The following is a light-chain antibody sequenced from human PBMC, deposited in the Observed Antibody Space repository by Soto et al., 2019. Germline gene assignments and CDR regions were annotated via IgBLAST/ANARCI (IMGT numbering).Light chain of an antibody. CDR1: QGISSA. CDR2: DAS. CDR3: QQFQSYAIT. V-gene: IGKV1-13*02. J-gene: IGKJ4*01. Sequence: AIQLTQSPSSLSASVGDRVTITCRASQGISSALAWYQHKPGRAPRLLTYDASSLQSGVSSRFSGSGSGTDFTLTISSLQPEDFATYDCQQFQSYAITFGGGIKVDTK.